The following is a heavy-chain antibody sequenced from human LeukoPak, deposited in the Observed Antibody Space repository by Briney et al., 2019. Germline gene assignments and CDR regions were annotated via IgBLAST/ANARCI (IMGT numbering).Heavy chain of an antibody. D-gene: IGHD3-22*01. CDR1: GFTFSSYG. CDR2: IRYDGSNK. CDR3: AKGGMYHYDSSGTDDY. V-gene: IGHV3-30*02. J-gene: IGHJ4*02. Sequence: GGPLRLSCAASGFTFSSYGMHWVRQAPGKGLEWVAFIRYDGSNKYYADSVKGRFTISRDNSKNTLYLQMNSLRAEDTAVYYCAKGGMYHYDSSGTDDYWGQGTLVTVSS.